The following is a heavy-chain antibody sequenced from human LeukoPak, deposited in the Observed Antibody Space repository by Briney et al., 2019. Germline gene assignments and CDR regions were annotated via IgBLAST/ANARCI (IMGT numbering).Heavy chain of an antibody. CDR3: ARDDSSSGYYF. J-gene: IGHJ4*02. Sequence: GRSLRLSCAASGFTFSDYYMSWARQAPGKGLEWVSYISSSGGYTNYADSVKGRFTMSRDNAKNSLYLQMNSLRAEDTAVYYCARDDSSSGYYFWGQGTLVTVSS. V-gene: IGHV3-11*05. CDR1: GFTFSDYY. CDR2: ISSSGGYT. D-gene: IGHD3-22*01.